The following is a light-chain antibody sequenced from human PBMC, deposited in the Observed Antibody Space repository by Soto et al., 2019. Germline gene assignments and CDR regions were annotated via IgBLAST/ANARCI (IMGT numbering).Light chain of an antibody. CDR1: SSDVGGYNY. J-gene: IGLJ2*01. Sequence: QSALTQPASVSGSPGQSITISCTGISSDVGGYNYVSWYQQHPGKAPKLMIYDVSNRPSGVSNRFSGSKSGITASLIISGLQAEDESAYYCSSYTSSSTVVFGGGTKLTVL. V-gene: IGLV2-14*01. CDR2: DVS. CDR3: SSYTSSSTVV.